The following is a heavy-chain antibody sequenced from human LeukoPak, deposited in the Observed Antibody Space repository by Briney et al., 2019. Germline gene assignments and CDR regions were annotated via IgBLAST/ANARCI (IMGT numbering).Heavy chain of an antibody. Sequence: GGSLRLSCAASGFTFSSYAMHWVRQAPGKGLEWVAVISYDGSNKYYADSVKGRFTISRDNSKNTLYLQMNSLRAEDTAVYYCAXGGSGSHLRYWGQGTLVTVSS. J-gene: IGHJ4*02. CDR2: ISYDGSNK. CDR1: GFTFSSYA. D-gene: IGHD3-10*01. V-gene: IGHV3-30-3*01. CDR3: AXGGSGSHLRY.